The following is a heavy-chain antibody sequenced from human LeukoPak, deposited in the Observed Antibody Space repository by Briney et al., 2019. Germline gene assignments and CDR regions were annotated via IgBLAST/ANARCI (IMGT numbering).Heavy chain of an antibody. CDR3: ARTVGAGYFDY. CDR1: GGSISSHY. V-gene: IGHV4-59*11. D-gene: IGHD1-26*01. CDR2: IYYSGST. Sequence: SEILSLTCTVSGGSISSHYWSWIRQPPGKGLEWIGYIYYSGSTNYNPSLKSRVTISVDTSKNQFSLKLSSVTAADTAVYYCARTVGAGYFDYWGQGTLVTVSS. J-gene: IGHJ4*02.